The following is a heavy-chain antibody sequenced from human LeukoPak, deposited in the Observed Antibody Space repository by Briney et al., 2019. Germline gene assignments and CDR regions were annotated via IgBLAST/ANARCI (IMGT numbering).Heavy chain of an antibody. J-gene: IGHJ4*02. D-gene: IGHD3-3*01. CDR2: ISGSGGST. CDR3: AKDRKYYDFWSGYLNPSPFDY. CDR1: GFTFDDYA. Sequence: PGGSLRLSCAASGFTFDDYAMSWVRQAPGKGLEWVSAISGSGGSTYYADSVKGRFTISRDNSKNTLYLQMNSLRAEDTAVYYCAKDRKYYDFWSGYLNPSPFDYWGQGTLVTVSS. V-gene: IGHV3-23*01.